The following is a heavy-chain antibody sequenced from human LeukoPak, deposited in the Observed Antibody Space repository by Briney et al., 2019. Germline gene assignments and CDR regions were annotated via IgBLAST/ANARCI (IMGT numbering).Heavy chain of an antibody. Sequence: ASVKVSCKASGYTFTGYYMHWMRQAPGQGLEWMGWINPNSGGTNYAQKFQGRVTMTRDTSISTAYMELSRLRSDDTAVYYCPSRSPRYSSGWLSIDYWGQGTLVTVSS. V-gene: IGHV1-2*02. CDR2: INPNSGGT. CDR1: GYTFTGYY. CDR3: PSRSPRYSSGWLSIDY. D-gene: IGHD6-19*01. J-gene: IGHJ4*02.